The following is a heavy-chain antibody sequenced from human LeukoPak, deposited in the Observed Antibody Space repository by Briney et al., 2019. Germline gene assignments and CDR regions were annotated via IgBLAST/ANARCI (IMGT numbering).Heavy chain of an antibody. CDR2: IKQDGSEK. Sequence: GGSLRLSCAASGFTFSSYWMSWVRQAPGKGLEWVANIKQDGSEKYYVDSVKGRFTISRDNAKNSLYLQMNSLRAEDTAVYYCARDLRVGANWVFDYWGQGTLVTVSS. V-gene: IGHV3-7*01. D-gene: IGHD1-26*01. CDR1: GFTFSSYW. J-gene: IGHJ4*02. CDR3: ARDLRVGANWVFDY.